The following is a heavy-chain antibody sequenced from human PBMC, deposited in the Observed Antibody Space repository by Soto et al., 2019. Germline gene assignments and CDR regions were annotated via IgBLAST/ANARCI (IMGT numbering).Heavy chain of an antibody. J-gene: IGHJ6*02. V-gene: IGHV3-11*06. CDR1: GFSFSDSY. CDR2: ISGSSGYT. CDR3: ARDRGGYGPPDV. Sequence: QVQLVESGGGLVKPGGSLRLSCAASGFSFSDSYMSWVRQAPGKGLEWVAYISGSSGYTGYADSVKGRFTISRDNAKNSLYLEMDSPGGEDKAVYYCARDRGGYGPPDVWGQGTTVTVSS. D-gene: IGHD3-10*01.